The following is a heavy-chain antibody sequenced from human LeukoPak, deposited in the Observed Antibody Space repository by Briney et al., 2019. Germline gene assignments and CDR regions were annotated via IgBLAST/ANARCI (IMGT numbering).Heavy chain of an antibody. Sequence: SETLSLTCTVSGGSISSSSYYWGWIRPPPGKGLEWVVSIYYSGNTYYHPSLKSRVTISVDTSKNQFSLKLRSVTAADTAVYYCARVVQSTDSSGFYLPEYFQHWGQGTLVTVSS. CDR3: ARVVQSTDSSGFYLPEYFQH. J-gene: IGHJ1*01. D-gene: IGHD3-22*01. CDR2: IYYSGNT. CDR1: GGSISSSSYY. V-gene: IGHV4-39*07.